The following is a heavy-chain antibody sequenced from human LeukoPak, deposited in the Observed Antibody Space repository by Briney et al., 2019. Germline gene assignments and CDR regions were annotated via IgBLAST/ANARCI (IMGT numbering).Heavy chain of an antibody. Sequence: GASVKVSCKASGYTFTAYYLHWVRQAPGQRLEWMGRINPSSGDTNYAQTSQGRVTMTRDTSISTACLELSTLTSDDTAVYFCAIVSVASTPDRDYFDYWGQGTLVTVSS. J-gene: IGHJ4*02. CDR2: INPSSGDT. CDR1: GYTFTAYY. CDR3: AIVSVASTPDRDYFDY. D-gene: IGHD6-19*01. V-gene: IGHV1-2*02.